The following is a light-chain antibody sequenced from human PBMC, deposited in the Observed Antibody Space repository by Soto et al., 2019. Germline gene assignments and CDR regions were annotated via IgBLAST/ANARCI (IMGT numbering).Light chain of an antibody. Sequence: EIGITRSPATRSVSLGKGGTLSCRASQSVSSYLAWYQQKPGQAPRLLICGASSRATGIPDRVSGSGSGTDFTLTISSLQSDDFAAYYCQQYDRFPVTFGQGTKVDIK. J-gene: IGKJ1*01. V-gene: IGKV3D-15*01. CDR1: QSVSSY. CDR3: QQYDRFPVT. CDR2: GAS.